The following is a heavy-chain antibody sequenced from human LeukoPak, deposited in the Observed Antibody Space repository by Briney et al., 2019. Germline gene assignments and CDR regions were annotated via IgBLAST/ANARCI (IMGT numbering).Heavy chain of an antibody. V-gene: IGHV3-7*01. D-gene: IGHD4-17*01. CDR3: ARDLPSIDYGDVPSPYYYYGMDV. Sequence: GGSLRLSCAASGFTFSSYWMSWVRQAPGKGLEWVANIKQDGSEKYYVDSVKGRFTISRDNAKNSLYLQMNSLRAEDTAVYYCARDLPSIDYGDVPSPYYYYGMDVWGQGTTVTVSS. CDR2: IKQDGSEK. J-gene: IGHJ6*02. CDR1: GFTFSSYW.